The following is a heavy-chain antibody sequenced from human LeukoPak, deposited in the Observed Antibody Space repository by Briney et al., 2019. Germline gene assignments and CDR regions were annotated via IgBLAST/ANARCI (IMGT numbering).Heavy chain of an antibody. CDR2: ISGSGGST. Sequence: PGGSLSLSCEGSGFTFSSYAMTWVRQAPGEGLEWVSGISGSGGSTNYADSVKGRFTISRDNSKNTLYLQMNSLRAEDTAVYYCAKGVRGVITWFDPWGQGTLVTVSS. D-gene: IGHD3-10*01. V-gene: IGHV3-23*01. CDR3: AKGVRGVITWFDP. CDR1: GFTFSSYA. J-gene: IGHJ5*02.